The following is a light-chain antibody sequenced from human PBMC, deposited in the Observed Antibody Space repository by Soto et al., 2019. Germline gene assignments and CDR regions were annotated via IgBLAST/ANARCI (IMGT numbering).Light chain of an antibody. J-gene: IGLJ3*02. V-gene: IGLV4-69*01. Sequence: QPVLTQSPSASASLGASVKLTCTLSSGHSSYAIAWHQQQPEKGPRYLMKLNSDGSHSKGDGIPDRFSGSSSRAERYLTISSLTSEDEADYYCQTWGTGTWVFGGGTKLTVL. CDR2: LNSDGSH. CDR1: SGHSSYA. CDR3: QTWGTGTWV.